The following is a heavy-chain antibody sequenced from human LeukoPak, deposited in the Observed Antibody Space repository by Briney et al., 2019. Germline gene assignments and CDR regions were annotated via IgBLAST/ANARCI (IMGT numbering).Heavy chain of an antibody. CDR2: ISAYNGNT. Sequence: ASVKVSCKASGYTFTGYYMHWVRQAPGQGLEWMGWISAYNGNTNYAQKLQGRVTMTTDTSTSTAYMELRSLRSDDTAVYYCARSYSTYYYDSSGYYHFDYWGQGTLVTVSS. D-gene: IGHD3-22*01. V-gene: IGHV1-18*04. CDR1: GYTFTGYY. CDR3: ARSYSTYYYDSSGYYHFDY. J-gene: IGHJ4*02.